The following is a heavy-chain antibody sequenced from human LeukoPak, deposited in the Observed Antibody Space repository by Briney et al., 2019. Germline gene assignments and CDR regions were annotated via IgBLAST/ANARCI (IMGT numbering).Heavy chain of an antibody. Sequence: SETLSLTCTVSGGSISSYYWSWIRQPPGKGLEWIGYIYYSGSTNYNPSLKSRVTISVDTPKNQFSLKLSSVTAADTAVYYCARTDCSSTSCYRDAFDIWGQGTMVTVSS. J-gene: IGHJ3*02. CDR2: IYYSGST. CDR3: ARTDCSSTSCYRDAFDI. V-gene: IGHV4-59*01. D-gene: IGHD2-2*02. CDR1: GGSISSYY.